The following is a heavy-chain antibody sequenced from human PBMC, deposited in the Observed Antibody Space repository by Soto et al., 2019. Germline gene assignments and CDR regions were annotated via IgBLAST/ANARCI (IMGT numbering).Heavy chain of an antibody. CDR2: IYYTGST. Sequence: LSLTCTVSGGSIYTGGFYWSWIRQLPGKGLEWLGYIYYTGSTQYTPSLKSRLTISTDTSDNQFSLRLTSVTAADTAVYYCVASSTYVFSDEAYFDYWGQGTLVTVSS. D-gene: IGHD3-3*01. J-gene: IGHJ4*02. CDR3: VASSTYVFSDEAYFDY. V-gene: IGHV4-31*03. CDR1: GGSIYTGGFY.